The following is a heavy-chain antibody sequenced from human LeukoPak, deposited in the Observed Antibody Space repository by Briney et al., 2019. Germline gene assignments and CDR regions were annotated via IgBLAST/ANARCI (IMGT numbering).Heavy chain of an antibody. CDR1: GYTFTSYG. CDR2: ISAYNGNT. J-gene: IGHJ6*02. V-gene: IGHV1-18*01. CDR3: ARDYWNDGHGMDV. D-gene: IGHD1-1*01. Sequence: ASVKVSCTASGYTFTSYGISWVRQAPGQGLEWMGWISAYNGNTNYAQKLQGRVTMTTDTSTSTAYMELRSLRPDDTAVYYCARDYWNDGHGMDVWGQGTTVTVSS.